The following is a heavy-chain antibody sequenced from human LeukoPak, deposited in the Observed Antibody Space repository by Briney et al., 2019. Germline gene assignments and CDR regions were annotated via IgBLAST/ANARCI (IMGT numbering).Heavy chain of an antibody. J-gene: IGHJ4*02. CDR3: ARGVEPLAANTLAY. D-gene: IGHD1-14*01. CDR2: LYSDGNT. Sequence: GGSLRFSCAASGFTVITNDMTWVPQAPGKGFEWVSVLYSDGNTKYADSVQGRFTISSANSKNTLNHEMNSLSLDDTAVYYCARGVEPLAANTLAYWGQGTLVTVSS. V-gene: IGHV3-53*01. CDR1: GFTVITND.